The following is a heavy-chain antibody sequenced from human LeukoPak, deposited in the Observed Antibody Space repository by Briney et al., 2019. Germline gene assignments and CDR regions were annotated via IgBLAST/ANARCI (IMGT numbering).Heavy chain of an antibody. V-gene: IGHV4-31*03. J-gene: IGHJ4*02. D-gene: IGHD3-22*01. CDR2: IYYSGSA. CDR3: ARDSDDSTGNYD. CDR1: GGSISSGGYY. Sequence: SETLSLTCTVSGGSISSGGYYWSWIRQRPGKGLEWIGYIYYSGSAYYNPALTSRITISVDTSQSQFALKLSSVTAANTAPYCCARDSDDSTGNYDWGQGTLVTVSS.